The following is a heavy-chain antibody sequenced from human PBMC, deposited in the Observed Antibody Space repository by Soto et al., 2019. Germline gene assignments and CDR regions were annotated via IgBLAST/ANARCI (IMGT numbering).Heavy chain of an antibody. V-gene: IGHV3-72*01. D-gene: IGHD6-13*01. CDR1: GFTFSDHY. CDR2: TRNKANSYTT. Sequence: EVPLVESGGGLVQPGGSLRLSCAASGFTFSDHYMDWVRQAPGKGLEWVGRTRNKANSYTTEYAASVKGRFTISRDDSKNSLYLQMNSLKTEDTAVYYCARGTGRAAAGTVWDYWGQGTLVTVSS. J-gene: IGHJ4*02. CDR3: ARGTGRAAAGTVWDY.